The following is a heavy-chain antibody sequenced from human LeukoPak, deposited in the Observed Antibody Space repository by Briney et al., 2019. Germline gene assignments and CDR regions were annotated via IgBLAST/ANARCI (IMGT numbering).Heavy chain of an antibody. V-gene: IGHV4-59*08. CDR3: ARGVQVDYSSFDY. D-gene: IGHD4-11*01. J-gene: IGHJ4*02. CDR1: GGSISSYY. CDR2: IYYSGST. Sequence: PSETLSLTCTVPGGSISSYYWSWIRQPPGKGLECIGYIYYSGSTNYNPSLKSGVTISVDTSKNQFSLKLSSVTAADTAVYYCARGVQVDYSSFDYWGQGTLVTVSS.